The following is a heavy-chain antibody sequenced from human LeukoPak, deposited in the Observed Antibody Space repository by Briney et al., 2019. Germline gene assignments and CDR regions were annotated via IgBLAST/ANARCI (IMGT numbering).Heavy chain of an antibody. CDR2: IYYSGSA. CDR3: ARDMVHDSSGHPGNWFDP. CDR1: GGSISSSSYY. Sequence: SETLSLTCTVSGGSISSSSYYWGWIRQPPGKGLEWIGSIYYSGSAYYNPSLKSRVTISVDTSKNQFSLKLSSVTAADTAVYYCARDMVHDSSGHPGNWFDPWGQGTLVTVSS. V-gene: IGHV4-39*07. D-gene: IGHD3-22*01. J-gene: IGHJ5*02.